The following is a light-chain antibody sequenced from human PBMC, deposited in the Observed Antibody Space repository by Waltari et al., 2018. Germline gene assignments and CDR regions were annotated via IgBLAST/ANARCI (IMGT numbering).Light chain of an antibody. J-gene: IGKJ1*01. CDR3: QQLNSYQWT. V-gene: IGKV1-9*01. CDR1: QGISNY. CDR2: AAS. Sequence: IQLTQSPFSLSAYVGDRVTITCRASQGISNYLDWYQQKPGKAPKLLIYAASTLQSGVPLRFSGSGSGTDFTLTNSSLQPEDFATYYCQQLNSYQWTFGQGTKVEIK.